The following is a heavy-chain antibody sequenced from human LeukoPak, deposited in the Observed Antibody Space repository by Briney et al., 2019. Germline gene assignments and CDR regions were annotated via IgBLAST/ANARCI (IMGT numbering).Heavy chain of an antibody. CDR1: GFTVSSNH. V-gene: IGHV3-11*06. Sequence: GGSLRLSCAASGFTVSSNHMSWIRQAPGKGLEWVSYISSSSSYTNYADSVKGRFTISRDNAKNSLYLQMNSLRAEDTAVYYCARARIAAEDWFDPWGQGTLVTVSS. J-gene: IGHJ5*02. CDR3: ARARIAAEDWFDP. CDR2: ISSSSSYT. D-gene: IGHD6-6*01.